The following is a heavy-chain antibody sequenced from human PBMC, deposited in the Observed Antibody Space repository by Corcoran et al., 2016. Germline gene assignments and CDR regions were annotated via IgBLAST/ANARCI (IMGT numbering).Heavy chain of an antibody. D-gene: IGHD2-15*01. Sequence: EVQLVESGGGLVQPGGSLRLSCAASGFTFSSYWMSWVRQAPGKGLEWVANIKQDGSEKYYVDSVKGRFTISRDNAKNSLYLQMNSLRAEDTAVYYCASHTICSGGSCYGYWGQGSLVTVSS. J-gene: IGHJ4*02. CDR1: GFTFSSYW. V-gene: IGHV3-7*03. CDR3: ASHTICSGGSCYGY. CDR2: IKQDGSEK.